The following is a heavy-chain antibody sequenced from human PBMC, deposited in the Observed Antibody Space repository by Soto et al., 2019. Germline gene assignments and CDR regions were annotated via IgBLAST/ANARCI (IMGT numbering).Heavy chain of an antibody. Sequence: SETLSLTCAVSGYSISSGYYWGWIRQPPGKGLEWIGSIYHSGSTYYNPSLKSRVTISVDTSKNQFSLKLSSVTAADTAVYYCARTLVGATRTTFDYWGQGTLVTASS. CDR3: ARTLVGATRTTFDY. J-gene: IGHJ4*02. V-gene: IGHV4-38-2*01. D-gene: IGHD1-26*01. CDR1: GYSISSGYY. CDR2: IYHSGST.